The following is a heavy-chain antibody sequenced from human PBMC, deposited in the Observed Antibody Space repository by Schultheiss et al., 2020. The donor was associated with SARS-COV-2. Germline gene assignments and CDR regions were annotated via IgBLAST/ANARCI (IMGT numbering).Heavy chain of an antibody. J-gene: IGHJ6*03. CDR3: ARVPRFYYMDV. Sequence: SETLSLTCTVSGGSISGYYWSWIRQPPGKGLEWIGEINHSGSTNYNPSLKSRVTISVDTSKNQFSLKLSSVTAADTAVYYCARVPRFYYMDVWGKGTTVTVSS. D-gene: IGHD3-3*01. V-gene: IGHV4-34*01. CDR1: GGSISGYY. CDR2: INHSGST.